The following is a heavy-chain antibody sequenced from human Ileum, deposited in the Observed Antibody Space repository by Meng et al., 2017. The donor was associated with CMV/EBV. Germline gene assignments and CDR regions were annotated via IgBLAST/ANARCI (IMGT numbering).Heavy chain of an antibody. V-gene: IGHV4-59*06. Sequence: QVQLQESGPGLVKPSATLSLTCTVSGGSISSYYWSWIRQPAGKGLEWIGYIYYSGSTYYNPSLKSRLTIALDTSKNQFSLRLTSVTDADTGVYYCATEYSASPGWFDPWGQGILVTVSS. CDR2: IYYSGST. CDR3: ATEYSASPGWFDP. CDR1: GGSISSYY. D-gene: IGHD5-12*01. J-gene: IGHJ5*02.